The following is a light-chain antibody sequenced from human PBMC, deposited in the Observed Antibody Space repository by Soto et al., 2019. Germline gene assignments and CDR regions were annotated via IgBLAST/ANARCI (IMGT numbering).Light chain of an antibody. CDR2: EVS. CDR3: CSYAGGSIYML. Sequence: QSALTQPASVSGSPGQSITISCTGTSGDVGNFNLVSWYQHHPGKAPNLIISEVSKRPSGVSNRFSGSKSGNTASLTISGLQAEDEADYYCCSYAGGSIYMLFGGGTKLTVL. CDR1: SGDVGNFNL. V-gene: IGLV2-23*02. J-gene: IGLJ2*01.